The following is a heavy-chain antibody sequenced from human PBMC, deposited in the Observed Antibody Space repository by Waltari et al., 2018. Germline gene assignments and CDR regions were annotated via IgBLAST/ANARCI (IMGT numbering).Heavy chain of an antibody. V-gene: IGHV4-39*01. CDR1: RGSISGSSSY. D-gene: IGHD3-10*01. CDR3: TRHVVEVSLNLWSRAYQNHVGV. CDR2: IYYSGNT. Sequence: QLQLQESGAGLVKPSGTLSLSCTVSRGSISGSSSYWGWIRPPPGKRLEWIGSIYYSGNTYYNPSLKSRVAISVDTSKNQFSLRLTSVTAADTAVYYCTRHVVEVSLNLWSRAYQNHVGVWGQGTTVTVSS. J-gene: IGHJ6*02.